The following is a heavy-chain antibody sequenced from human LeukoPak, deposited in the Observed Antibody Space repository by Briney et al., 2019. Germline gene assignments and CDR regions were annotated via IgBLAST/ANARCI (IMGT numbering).Heavy chain of an antibody. CDR3: ARDIVAPGLFFDS. CDR1: GFTFSDYY. J-gene: IGHJ4*02. V-gene: IGHV3-11*04. Sequence: GGSLRLSCAASGFTFSDYYMGWIRQAPGKGLECVSYMSGSGSDIYYADSVKGRFTISRDNGRNSLYLQMNSLGAEDTAVYYCARDIVAPGLFFDSWGQGTLVTVSS. CDR2: MSGSGSDI. D-gene: IGHD5-12*01.